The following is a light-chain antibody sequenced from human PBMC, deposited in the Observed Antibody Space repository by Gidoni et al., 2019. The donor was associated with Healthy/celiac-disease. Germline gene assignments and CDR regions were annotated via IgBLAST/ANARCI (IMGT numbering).Light chain of an antibody. CDR1: QSVSSN. V-gene: IGKV3-15*01. Sequence: EIVMTQSPATLSVSPGARATLSCRASQSVSSNLAWYQQKPGQAPRLLIYGASTRATGIPARFSGSGSGTEFTLTISSLQSEDFAVYYCQQYKNWPSWTFGQGTKLEIK. CDR2: GAS. J-gene: IGKJ2*01. CDR3: QQYKNWPSWT.